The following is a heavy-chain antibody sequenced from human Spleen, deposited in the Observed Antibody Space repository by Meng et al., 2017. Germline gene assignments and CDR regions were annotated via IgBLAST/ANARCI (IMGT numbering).Heavy chain of an antibody. J-gene: IGHJ3*02. CDR1: GGTFSNYA. V-gene: IGHV1-69*06. D-gene: IGHD6-13*01. Sequence: SVKVSCKASGGTFSNYAISWVRQAPGQGLEWMGGIIPIFNTTNYAQKFQGRVTITADKSTSTAYMELSSLRSEDTAAYYCARDPIAAAGTQDDAFDIWGQGTMVTVSS. CDR3: ARDPIAAAGTQDDAFDI. CDR2: IIPIFNTT.